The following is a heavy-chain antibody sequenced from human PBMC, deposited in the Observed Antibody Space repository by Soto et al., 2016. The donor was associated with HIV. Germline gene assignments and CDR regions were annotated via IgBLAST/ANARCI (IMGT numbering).Heavy chain of an antibody. V-gene: IGHV3-23*01. D-gene: IGHD3-22*01. J-gene: IGHJ4*02. CDR2: MSGDGGVV. CDR1: GFTFSSYA. Sequence: EVQLLESGGDLVQPGGSLRLSCAASGFTFSSYAMSWVRQAPGRGLDWVSAMSGDGGVVYYVDSVKGRFTISRDNSKKTLYLQINGLRAEDTAIYYCARDSRSSAFYDGSGRGKFYFDYWGPEPLVTVSS. CDR3: ARDSRSSAFYDGSGRGKFYFDY.